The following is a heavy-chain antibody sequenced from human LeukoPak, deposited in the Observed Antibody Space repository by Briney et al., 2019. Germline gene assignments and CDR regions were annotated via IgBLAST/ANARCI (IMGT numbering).Heavy chain of an antibody. Sequence: GGSVRLSCAASGFTFSSNWMGWVRQPPGKGLEWVANINEAGNEKYYGDSVTGRFTIARDNANKLLDLQMNSLRGDDSAVYYCVRDDGSLIGRDWGQGTMVTVSS. CDR2: INEAGNEK. J-gene: IGHJ3*01. D-gene: IGHD2/OR15-2a*01. CDR3: VRDDGSLIGRD. CDR1: GFTFSSNW. V-gene: IGHV3-7*01.